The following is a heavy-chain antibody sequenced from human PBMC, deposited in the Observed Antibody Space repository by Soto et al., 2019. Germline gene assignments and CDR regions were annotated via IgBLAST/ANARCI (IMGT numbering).Heavy chain of an antibody. Sequence: SGPTLVNPTQTLTLTCTFSGFSLSSIGVAVGWIRQPPGKALEWLALLYWNDDRRYSPSLKSRLTITKDTSKNQVVLTMTNMDPADTATYYCAHSASVPCCYYFDSWGQGTLVTVSS. CDR1: GFSLSSIGVA. D-gene: IGHD1-26*01. CDR2: LYWNDDR. V-gene: IGHV2-5*01. CDR3: AHSASVPCCYYFDS. J-gene: IGHJ4*02.